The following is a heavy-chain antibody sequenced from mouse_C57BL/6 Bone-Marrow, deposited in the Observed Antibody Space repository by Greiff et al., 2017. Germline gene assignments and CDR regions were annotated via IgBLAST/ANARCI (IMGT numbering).Heavy chain of an antibody. D-gene: IGHD1-2*01. CDR1: GYSFTGYY. Sequence: VQLQQSGAELARPGASVKISCKASGYSFTGYYMNWVKQSPEKSLEWIGEINPSTGGTTYNQKFKAKATLTVDKSSSTAYMQLKSLTSEDSAVYYCAANDYWGQGTTLTVSS. CDR2: INPSTGGT. J-gene: IGHJ2*01. V-gene: IGHV1-42*01. CDR3: AANDY.